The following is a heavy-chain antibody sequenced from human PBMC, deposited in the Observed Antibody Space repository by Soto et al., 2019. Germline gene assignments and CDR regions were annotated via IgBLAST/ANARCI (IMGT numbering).Heavy chain of an antibody. CDR3: ARDWSAFEY. V-gene: IGHV4-59*01. D-gene: IGHD2-15*01. CDR1: GVSITSYK. CDR2: MYSSGSS. Sequence: PLETLSLTCTVSGVSITSYKWSWIRQSPGKGLEWIAYMYSSGSSSYNPSLKSRVTISVDTSKNQYSLKVNSATAADTAVYYCARDWSAFEYWGQGILVTVSS. J-gene: IGHJ4*02.